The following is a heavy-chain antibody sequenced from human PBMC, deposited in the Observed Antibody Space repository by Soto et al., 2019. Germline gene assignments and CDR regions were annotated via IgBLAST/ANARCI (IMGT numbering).Heavy chain of an antibody. V-gene: IGHV4-39*01. J-gene: IGHJ4*02. CDR1: GGSISSSDYW. CDR2: IYYTGST. Sequence: QLQVQESGPGLVKPAETLSLTCSVSGGSISSSDYWWGWIRQPPGKGLEWIGSIYYTGSTYYNPSLKSRVEISVDTSKNQFSLRLSSVTAADTAVYYCARQIGRGSWSLDHWGQGTLVTVSS. D-gene: IGHD6-13*01. CDR3: ARQIGRGSWSLDH.